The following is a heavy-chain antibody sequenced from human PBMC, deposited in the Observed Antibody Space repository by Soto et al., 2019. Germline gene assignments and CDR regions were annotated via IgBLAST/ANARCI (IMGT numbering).Heavy chain of an antibody. CDR2: INSDGSST. D-gene: IGHD3-3*01. CDR3: ARSYDFWSGYPPFDY. Sequence: GALRRSCAASGFTVSTYAVAWVRQAPGKGLVWVSRINSDGSSTSYADSVKGRFTISRDNAKNTLYLQMNSLRAEDTAVYYCARSYDFWSGYPPFDYWGQGTLVTVSS. J-gene: IGHJ4*02. V-gene: IGHV3-74*01. CDR1: GFTVSTYA.